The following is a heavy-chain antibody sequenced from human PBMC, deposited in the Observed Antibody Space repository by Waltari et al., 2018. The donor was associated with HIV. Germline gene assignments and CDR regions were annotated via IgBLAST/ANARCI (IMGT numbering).Heavy chain of an antibody. CDR1: GFIFSDYY. CDR3: ARIRGYSQDYYGMDV. CDR2: ISMGGRAI. Sequence: QVQLVESGGGLVKPGGSLRLSCAASGFIFSDYYMTWIRQAPGKGLQWVSYISMGGRAIKYADSVQGRFTISRDNAKNSLYLQMNSLRVEDTAIYYCARIRGYSQDYYGMDVWGQGTTVTVSS. J-gene: IGHJ6*02. V-gene: IGHV3-11*04. D-gene: IGHD5-12*01.